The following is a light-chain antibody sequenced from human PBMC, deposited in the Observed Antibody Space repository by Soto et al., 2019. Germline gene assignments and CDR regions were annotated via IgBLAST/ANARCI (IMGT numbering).Light chain of an antibody. CDR3: SSFTRDATLI. Sequence: QSALTQPPSVSGSPGQSVTISCTGTSIDVGNFDLVSWYQQPPGTAPKLLIYEVINRPSGISNRFSGSKSGNTASLTISDLQPEDDADYYCSSFTRDATLIFGGGTKVTVL. V-gene: IGLV2-18*02. CDR1: SIDVGNFDL. J-gene: IGLJ2*01. CDR2: EVI.